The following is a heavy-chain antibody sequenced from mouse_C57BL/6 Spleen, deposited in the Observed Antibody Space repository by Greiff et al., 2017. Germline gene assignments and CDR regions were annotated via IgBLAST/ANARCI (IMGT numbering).Heavy chain of an antibody. CDR2: IDPSDSYT. D-gene: IGHD1-1*01. CDR3: ARYSSWYFGV. V-gene: IGHV1-69*01. CDR1: GYTFTSYW. J-gene: IGHJ1*03. Sequence: QVQLQQPGAELVMPGASVKLSCKASGYTFTSYWMHWVKQRPGQGLEWIGEIDPSDSYTNYNQKFKGKSTLTVDKSSSTAYMQLSSLTSDDSAVYYCARYSSWYFGVWGTGTTVTVSS.